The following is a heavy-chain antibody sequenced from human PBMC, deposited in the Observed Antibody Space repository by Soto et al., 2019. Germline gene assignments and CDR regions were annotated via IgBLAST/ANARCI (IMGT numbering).Heavy chain of an antibody. V-gene: IGHV3-9*01. CDR3: AKGFCSSTICLTYSYKDA. CDR2: ISWNSGTM. J-gene: IGHJ6*03. D-gene: IGHD2-2*01. CDR1: GFSFDEYA. Sequence: EVQLVDSGGGLVQPGRSLRLSCAASGFSFDEYAMHWVRQAPGKGLEWVSGISWNSGTMRYGESVKGRFTISRDNAKNSLYLQMNSLRAEYRVLYYCAKGFCSSTICLTYSYKDAWGKGTTVTVSS.